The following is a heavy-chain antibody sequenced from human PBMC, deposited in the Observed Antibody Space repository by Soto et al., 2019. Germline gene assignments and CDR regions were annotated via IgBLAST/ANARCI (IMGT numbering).Heavy chain of an antibody. D-gene: IGHD3-22*01. CDR2: ISAYNGNT. V-gene: IGHV1-18*01. Sequence: ASVKVSCKASGYTFTSYGISWVRQAPGQGLEWMGWISAYNGNTNYAQKLQGRVTMTTDTSTSTAYMELSSLRSEDTAVYYCARVEYYDSSGYPTNFDYWGQGTLVTVSS. CDR3: ARVEYYDSSGYPTNFDY. J-gene: IGHJ4*02. CDR1: GYTFTSYG.